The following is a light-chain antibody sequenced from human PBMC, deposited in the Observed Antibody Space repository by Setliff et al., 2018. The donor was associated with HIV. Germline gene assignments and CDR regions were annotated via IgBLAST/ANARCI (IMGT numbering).Light chain of an antibody. V-gene: IGLV2-11*01. CDR2: DVN. CDR1: SSDVGGYDY. J-gene: IGLJ1*01. Sequence: QSVLTQPRSVSGSPGQSVTISCTGTSSDVGGYDYVSWYQQHPGKAPKLMISDVNKRPSGVPDRFSGSKSGNTASLTISGLQAEDEADYYCSSFTTTNALDVFGTGTKVTVL. CDR3: SSFTTTNALDV.